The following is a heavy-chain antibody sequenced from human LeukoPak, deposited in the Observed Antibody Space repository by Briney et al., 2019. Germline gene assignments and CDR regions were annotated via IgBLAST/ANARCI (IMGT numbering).Heavy chain of an antibody. D-gene: IGHD5-18*01. CDR3: ASLPYSYAHFDY. CDR1: GFTFRSYW. Sequence: GGSLRLSCAASGFTFRSYWMNWVRQAPGKGLEWVSSISSSSSYIYYADSVKGRFTISRDNAKNSLYLQMNSLRAEDTAVYYCASLPYSYAHFDYWGQGTLVTVSS. V-gene: IGHV3-21*01. CDR2: ISSSSSYI. J-gene: IGHJ4*02.